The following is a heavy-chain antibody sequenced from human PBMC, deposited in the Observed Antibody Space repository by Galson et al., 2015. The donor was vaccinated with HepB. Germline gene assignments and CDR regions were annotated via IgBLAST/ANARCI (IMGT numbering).Heavy chain of an antibody. D-gene: IGHD2-15*01. CDR3: AGMLVVVMDV. Sequence: SVKVSCKASGGTFSSYAINWVRQAPGQGLEWMGRIIPMLGIPNYAQKFQGRVTITADKSTSTAYMELSSLRSEDTAVYYCAGMLVVVMDVWGKGTTVTVSS. J-gene: IGHJ6*04. V-gene: IGHV1-69*04. CDR2: IIPMLGIP. CDR1: GGTFSSYA.